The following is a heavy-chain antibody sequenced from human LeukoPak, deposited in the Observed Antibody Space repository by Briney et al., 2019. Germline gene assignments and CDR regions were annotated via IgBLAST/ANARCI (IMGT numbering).Heavy chain of an antibody. Sequence: ASVKVSCKASGYTFTGYYMHWVRQAPGQGLEWMGRINPNSGGTNYAQKFQGRVTMTRDTSISTAYVELSRLRSDDTAVYYCAREGGGYGDYFNWFDPWGQGTLVTVSS. CDR1: GYTFTGYY. CDR2: INPNSGGT. CDR3: AREGGGYGDYFNWFDP. J-gene: IGHJ5*02. D-gene: IGHD4-17*01. V-gene: IGHV1-2*06.